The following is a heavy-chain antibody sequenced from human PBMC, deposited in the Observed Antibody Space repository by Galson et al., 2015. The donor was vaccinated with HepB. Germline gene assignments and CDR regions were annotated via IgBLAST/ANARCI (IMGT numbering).Heavy chain of an antibody. Sequence: SLRLSCAASGFTFSSLGMTWVRQAPGKGLECVSAIGVSSSKTDYVESVKGRFTISRDNSKNMLYLQMNNLRVEDTAVYYCAKGTTNIDSWGQGTLVTVSS. V-gene: IGHV3-23*01. D-gene: IGHD1-1*01. CDR3: AKGTTNIDS. CDR1: GFTFSSLG. J-gene: IGHJ4*02. CDR2: IGVSSSKT.